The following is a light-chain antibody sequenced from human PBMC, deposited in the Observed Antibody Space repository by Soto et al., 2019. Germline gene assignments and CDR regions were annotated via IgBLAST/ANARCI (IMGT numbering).Light chain of an antibody. CDR3: QQSYSTPWT. Sequence: DIQMTLSPSTVSASVGDRVTNTCRASQSISSWLAWYQQKPGKAPKLLIYDASSLESGVPSRFSGSGSGTDFTLTISSLQPEDFATYYCQQSYSTPWTFGQGTKVDIK. J-gene: IGKJ1*01. CDR1: QSISSW. CDR2: DAS. V-gene: IGKV1-5*01.